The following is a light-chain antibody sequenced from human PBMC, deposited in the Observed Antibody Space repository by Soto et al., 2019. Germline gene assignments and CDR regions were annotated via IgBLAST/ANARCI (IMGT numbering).Light chain of an antibody. CDR2: GAS. CDR1: QRVGSNY. J-gene: IGKJ3*01. V-gene: IGKV3-20*01. CDR3: QQYTTSPFT. Sequence: EIVLTQSPGTLSLSPGERANLYCRASQRVGSNYLAWYPQKPGQAPRVLIYGASSRATGIPDRFSGSGSGADFTLTSSRLEPEEVEVYDCQQYTTSPFTFGPGTKVDIK.